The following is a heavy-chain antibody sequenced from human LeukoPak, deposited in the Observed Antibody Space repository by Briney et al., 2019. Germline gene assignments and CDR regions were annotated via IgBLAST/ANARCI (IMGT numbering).Heavy chain of an antibody. J-gene: IGHJ6*02. D-gene: IGHD6-6*01. V-gene: IGHV4-61*08. CDR2: IYYSGST. CDR1: GGSISSGEYY. CDR3: ARAQYSSSVWADYYYGMDV. Sequence: SETLSLTCTVSGGSISSGEYYWSWIRQPPGKGLEWIGYIYYSGSTNYNPSLKSRVTISVDTSKNQFSLKLSSVTAADTAVYYCARAQYSSSVWADYYYGMDVWGQGTTVTVSS.